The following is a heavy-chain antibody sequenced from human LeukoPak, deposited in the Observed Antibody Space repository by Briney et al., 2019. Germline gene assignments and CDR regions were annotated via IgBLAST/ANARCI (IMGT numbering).Heavy chain of an antibody. Sequence: GASVKVSCKASGYTFTSYYMHWVRQAPGKGLEWMGIINPSGGSTSYAQKFQGRVTMTRNTSTSTVYMELSSLRSEDTAVYYCAREITIFSPLEAGFDFWGQGTLVTVSS. CDR1: GYTFTSYY. V-gene: IGHV1-46*01. CDR2: INPSGGST. J-gene: IGHJ4*02. D-gene: IGHD3-9*01. CDR3: AREITIFSPLEAGFDF.